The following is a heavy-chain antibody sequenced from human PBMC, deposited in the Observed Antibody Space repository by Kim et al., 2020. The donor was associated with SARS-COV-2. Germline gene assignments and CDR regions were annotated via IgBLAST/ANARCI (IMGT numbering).Heavy chain of an antibody. Sequence: GGSLRLSCAASGFTFSSYAMHWVRQAPGKGLEWVAVISYDGSNKYYADSVKGRFTISRDNSKNTLYLQMNSLRAEDTAVYYCARDGITPQSNWFDPWGQGTLVTVSS. CDR3: ARDGITPQSNWFDP. V-gene: IGHV3-30-3*01. J-gene: IGHJ5*02. CDR1: GFTFSSYA. CDR2: ISYDGSNK. D-gene: IGHD3-16*01.